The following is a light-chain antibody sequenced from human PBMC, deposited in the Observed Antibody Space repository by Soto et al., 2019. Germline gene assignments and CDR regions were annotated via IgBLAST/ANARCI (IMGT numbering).Light chain of an antibody. CDR2: DAS. V-gene: IGKV1-5*01. Sequence: DMQMTQSPSTLSASVGDRVTITCRASQTINRWLAWYQQRPGKAPKLLIYDASTLESGVPSRFSGSGSGTEFTLTISSLHPDDSPTYYCQQYNSFFGQGTKLEIK. CDR1: QTINRW. CDR3: QQYNSF. J-gene: IGKJ2*01.